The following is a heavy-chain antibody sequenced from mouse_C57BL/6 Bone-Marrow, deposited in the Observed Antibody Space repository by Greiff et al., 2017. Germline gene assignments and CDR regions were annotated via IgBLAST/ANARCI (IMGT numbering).Heavy chain of an antibody. Sequence: EVQLQQSGAVLVRPGASVKLSCTASGFNIKDDYMHWVKQRPEQGLEWIGWIDPENGDTEYASKFQGKATITADTSSNTAYLQLSSLTSEDTAVYCCTTDNWNDAYGGQGTLVTVSA. CDR2: IDPENGDT. J-gene: IGHJ3*01. D-gene: IGHD4-1*02. V-gene: IGHV14-4*01. CDR1: GFNIKDDY. CDR3: TTDNWNDAY.